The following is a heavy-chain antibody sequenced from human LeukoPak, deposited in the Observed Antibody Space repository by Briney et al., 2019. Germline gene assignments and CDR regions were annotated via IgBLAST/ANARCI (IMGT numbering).Heavy chain of an antibody. V-gene: IGHV4-34*01. CDR2: INHSGST. D-gene: IGHD1-26*01. J-gene: IGHJ4*02. Sequence: SSETLSLTCAVYGGSFSGYYWSWIRQPPGKGLEWIGEINHSGSTNYNPSLKSRVTISVDTSKNQFSLKLSSVTAADTAVYYCARHRWEPGPFDYWGQGTLVTVSS. CDR1: GGSFSGYY. CDR3: ARHRWEPGPFDY.